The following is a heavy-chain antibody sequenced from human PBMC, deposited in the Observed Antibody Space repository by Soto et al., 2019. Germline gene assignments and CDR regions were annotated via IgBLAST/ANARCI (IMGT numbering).Heavy chain of an antibody. CDR1: DGSINNGAYC. V-gene: IGHV4-30-2*01. CDR3: ARGLGPAGMDV. Sequence: QLQLQESGSGLVKPSQTLSLTCAVSDGSINNGAYCWSWIRQPPGKGLDWIGCIYRSGNTYYNPSLKSRVTISLDRSKNQFSLKLTSVTAADTAVYYCARGLGPAGMDVWGQGTTVTVSS. CDR2: IYRSGNT. J-gene: IGHJ6*02.